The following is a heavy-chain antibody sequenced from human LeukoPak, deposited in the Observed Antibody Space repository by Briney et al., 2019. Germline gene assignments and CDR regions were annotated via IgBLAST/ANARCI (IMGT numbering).Heavy chain of an antibody. V-gene: IGHV3-30*03. J-gene: IGHJ4*02. D-gene: IGHD2-2*01. Sequence: PSGRSLRLSCAASGFTFSSYGMHWVRQAPGKGLEWVAVISYDGSNKYYADSVKGRFTISRDNSKNTLYLQMNSLRAEDTAVYYCATYCSSTSCSDYWGQGTLVTVSS. CDR3: ATYCSSTSCSDY. CDR2: ISYDGSNK. CDR1: GFTFSSYG.